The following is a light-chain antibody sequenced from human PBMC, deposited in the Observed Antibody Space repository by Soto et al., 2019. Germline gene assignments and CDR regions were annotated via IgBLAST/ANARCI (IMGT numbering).Light chain of an antibody. CDR2: AAS. J-gene: IGKJ3*01. CDR3: QQLNSYVFA. V-gene: IGKV1-9*01. Sequence: DIQLTQSPSFLSASVGDRVTITCRASQGVSRCLAWYQQKPGKAPNLLIYAASTLRSGVPSRFSGSGSETEFTLTISSLQPEDFATYYCQQLNSYVFAFGPGTKVDIK. CDR1: QGVSRC.